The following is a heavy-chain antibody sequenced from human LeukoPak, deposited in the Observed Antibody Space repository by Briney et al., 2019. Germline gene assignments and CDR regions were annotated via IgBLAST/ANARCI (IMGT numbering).Heavy chain of an antibody. CDR2: IGGRGNNI. CDR1: GFTFSNYA. V-gene: IGHV3-23*01. CDR3: ARGSTSTWYDY. Sequence: GGSLRLSCAASGFTFSNYAMSWVRQAPGKGLERASLIGGRGNNIYYADSVKGRFTISRDNSKNSLYLQMNSLRAEDTAVYYCARGSTSTWYDYWGQGILVTVSS. J-gene: IGHJ4*02. D-gene: IGHD6-13*01.